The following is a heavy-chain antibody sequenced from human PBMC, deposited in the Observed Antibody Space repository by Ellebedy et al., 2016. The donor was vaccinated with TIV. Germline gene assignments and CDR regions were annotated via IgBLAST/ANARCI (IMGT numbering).Heavy chain of an antibody. CDR2: ITNDGTTT. Sequence: GESLKISCEGSGFTFSEHWMHWVRQAPGKGLVWVSYITNDGTTTNYADSVKGRFTISRDNAKNTVFLQMNSLRAEDTAVYYCARKHLYGLDWGQGTLVTVSS. V-gene: IGHV3-74*01. CDR1: GFTFSEHW. CDR3: ARKHLYGLD. D-gene: IGHD3-10*01. J-gene: IGHJ4*02.